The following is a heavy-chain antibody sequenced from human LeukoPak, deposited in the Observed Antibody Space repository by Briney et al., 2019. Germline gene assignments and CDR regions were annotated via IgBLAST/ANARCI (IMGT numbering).Heavy chain of an antibody. CDR3: AGEVTNVFDY. CDR1: GITFSNYA. V-gene: IGHV3-23*01. CDR2: ISGSGDST. D-gene: IGHD2-21*02. Sequence: GGSLRLSCAASGITFSNYAMTWVRQAPGKGLEWVSVISGSGDSTYYADSVKGRFTISRDNSKSTLYLQMKSLGVKDTAVYYCAGEVTNVFDYWGRGTLVTVSS. J-gene: IGHJ4*02.